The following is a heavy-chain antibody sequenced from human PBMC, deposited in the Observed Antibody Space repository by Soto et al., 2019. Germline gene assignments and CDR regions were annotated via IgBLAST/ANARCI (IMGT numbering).Heavy chain of an antibody. Sequence: EVHLVDSGGGLVQPGRSLRLSCGASGFTFDNYAMHWVRQTPGKGLEWVSGISWNSGTIGYADSVKGRFTISRDNAKNSLYLQMNSLRAEDTALYYCAKGSGLYYDSSGYYFEYWGQGTLVTVAS. CDR1: GFTFDNYA. J-gene: IGHJ4*02. CDR2: ISWNSGTI. V-gene: IGHV3-9*01. D-gene: IGHD3-22*01. CDR3: AKGSGLYYDSSGYYFEY.